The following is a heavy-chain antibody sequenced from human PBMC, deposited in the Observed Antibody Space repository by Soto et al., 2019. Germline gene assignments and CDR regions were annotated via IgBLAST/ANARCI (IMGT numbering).Heavy chain of an antibody. Sequence: QVQLQESGPGLVKPSETLSLTCTVSDGSVSSGSYYWSWIRQPPGKGLEWIGYFYYTGSTTYNPSVKSRDTISVDTFKNQFSLKLSSVTAADTAVYYCARERSVGFSYGTHIDYWGQGTLVTVSS. CDR3: ARERSVGFSYGTHIDY. D-gene: IGHD5-18*01. V-gene: IGHV4-61*01. CDR1: DGSVSSGSYY. J-gene: IGHJ4*02. CDR2: FYYTGST.